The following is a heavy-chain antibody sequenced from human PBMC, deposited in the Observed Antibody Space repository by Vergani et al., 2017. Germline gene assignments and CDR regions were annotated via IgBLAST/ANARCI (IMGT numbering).Heavy chain of an antibody. CDR2: IYTSGST. D-gene: IGHD2-2*01. Sequence: QVQLQESGPGLVKPSQTLSLTCTVSGGSISSGSYYWSWIRQPAGKGLEWIGRIYTSGSTNYNPSLKSRVTISVDTSKNQFSLKLSSVTAADTAVYYCAREGCSTSCQYYYYYYYMDVWGKGTTVTVSS. CDR3: AREGCSTSCQYYYYYYYMDV. J-gene: IGHJ6*03. V-gene: IGHV4-61*02. CDR1: GGSISSGSYY.